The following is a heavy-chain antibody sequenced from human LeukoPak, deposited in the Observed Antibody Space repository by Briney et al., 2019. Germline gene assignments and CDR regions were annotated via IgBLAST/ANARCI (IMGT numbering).Heavy chain of an antibody. Sequence: PGGSLRLSCAASGFTFSSYAMSWVRQAPGKGLEWVSAISGSGGSTYYADSVKGRFTISRDNSKNSLYLQMNSLRAEDTAVYYCARAIPYYYYMDVWGKGTTVTVSS. J-gene: IGHJ6*03. CDR1: GFTFSSYA. CDR3: ARAIPYYYYMDV. V-gene: IGHV3-23*01. CDR2: ISGSGGST.